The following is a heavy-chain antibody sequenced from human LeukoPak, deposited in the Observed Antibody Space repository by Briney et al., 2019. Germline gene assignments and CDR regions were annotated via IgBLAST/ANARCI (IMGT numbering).Heavy chain of an antibody. V-gene: IGHV1-69*13. CDR2: IIPIFGTA. D-gene: IGHD6-19*01. J-gene: IGHJ4*02. CDR3: ASSYSSGSPLDY. Sequence: ASVKVSCKASGGTFSSYAISWVRQAPGQGLEWMGGIIPIFGTANYAQKFQGRVTITADESTSTAYMELSSLRSVDTAAYYCASSYSSGSPLDYWGQGTLVTVSS. CDR1: GGTFSSYA.